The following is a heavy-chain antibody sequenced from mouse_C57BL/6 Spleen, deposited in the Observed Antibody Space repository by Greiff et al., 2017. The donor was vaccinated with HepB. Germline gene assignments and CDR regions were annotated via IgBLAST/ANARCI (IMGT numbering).Heavy chain of an antibody. V-gene: IGHV8-12*01. CDR1: GFSLSTSGMG. D-gene: IGHD1-1*01. CDR2: IYWDDDK. J-gene: IGHJ4*01. Sequence: QVTLKVCGPGILQSSQTLSLTCSFSGFSLSTSGMGVSWIRQPSGKGLEWLAHIYWDDDKRYNPSLKSRLTISKDTSRNQVFLKITSVDTADTATYYCAREDGSSYQNYAMDYWGQGTSVTVSS. CDR3: AREDGSSYQNYAMDY.